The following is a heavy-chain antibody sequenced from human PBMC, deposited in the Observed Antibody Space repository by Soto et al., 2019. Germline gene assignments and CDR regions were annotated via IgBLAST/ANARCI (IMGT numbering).Heavy chain of an antibody. Sequence: ASVTVSCKASGYTFTSYGISWVRQAPGQGLEWMGWISAYNGNTNYAQKLQGRVTMTTDTSTSTAYMELRSLRSDDTAVYYCARTPLRIAAAGTKWFDPWGQGTLVTVSS. J-gene: IGHJ5*02. V-gene: IGHV1-18*01. CDR1: GYTFTSYG. D-gene: IGHD6-13*01. CDR2: ISAYNGNT. CDR3: ARTPLRIAAAGTKWFDP.